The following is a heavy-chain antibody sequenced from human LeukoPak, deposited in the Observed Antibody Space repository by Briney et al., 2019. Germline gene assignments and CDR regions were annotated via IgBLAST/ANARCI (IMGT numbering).Heavy chain of an antibody. CDR2: IYSGGST. CDR3: ARNDILTVYYGY. Sequence: PGGPLRLSCAASGFTVSSNYMSWVRQAPGKGLEWVSVIYSGGSTYYADSVKGRFTISRDNSKNTLYLQMNSLRAEDTAVYYCARNDILTVYYGYWGQGTLVTVSS. CDR1: GFTVSSNY. J-gene: IGHJ4*02. D-gene: IGHD3-9*01. V-gene: IGHV3-66*01.